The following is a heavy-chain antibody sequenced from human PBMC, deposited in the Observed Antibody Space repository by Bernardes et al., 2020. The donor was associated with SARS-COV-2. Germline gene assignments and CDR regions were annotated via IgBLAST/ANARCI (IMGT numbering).Heavy chain of an antibody. CDR2: ISGSGGST. CDR1: GFTFSSYA. J-gene: IGHJ6*02. V-gene: IGHV3-23*01. Sequence: LILSCAASGFTFSSYAMSWVRQAPGKGLEWVSAISGSGGSTYYADSVKGRFTISRDNSKNTLYLQMNSLRAEDTAVYYCAKDFSSWLLSCLGMYVWGQGTTVTVSS. CDR3: AKDFSSWLLSCLGMYV. D-gene: IGHD5-12*01.